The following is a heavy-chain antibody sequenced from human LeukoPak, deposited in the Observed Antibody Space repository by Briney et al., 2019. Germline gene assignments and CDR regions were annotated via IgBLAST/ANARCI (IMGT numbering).Heavy chain of an antibody. CDR1: GFTFSSYS. CDR2: IRGSRTYM. V-gene: IGHV3-21*04. D-gene: IGHD3-10*01. CDR3: AKVVRGSGSYYFDY. J-gene: IGHJ4*02. Sequence: PGGSLRLSCVASGFTFSSYSMNWVRQAPGKGLEWVSSIRGSRTYMYYADSVKGRFTISRDNSKNTLYLQMNSLRAEDTAVYYCAKVVRGSGSYYFDYWGQGTLVTVSS.